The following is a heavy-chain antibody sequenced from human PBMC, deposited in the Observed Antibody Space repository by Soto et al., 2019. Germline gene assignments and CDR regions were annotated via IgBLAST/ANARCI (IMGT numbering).Heavy chain of an antibody. D-gene: IGHD3-22*01. Sequence: ASVKVSCKASGYTFTSYAMHWVRQAPGQRLEWMGWINAGNGNTKYSQKIQGRVTITRDTSASTAYMELSSLRSEDTAVYYCARDLGYYDSSGRRSAFDIWGQGTMVTVSS. CDR3: ARDLGYYDSSGRRSAFDI. CDR2: INAGNGNT. CDR1: GYTFTSYA. J-gene: IGHJ3*02. V-gene: IGHV1-3*01.